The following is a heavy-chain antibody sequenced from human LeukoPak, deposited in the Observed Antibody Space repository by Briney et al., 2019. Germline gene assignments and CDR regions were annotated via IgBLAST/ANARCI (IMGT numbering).Heavy chain of an antibody. CDR3: ARVGDIAARAFDY. D-gene: IGHD6-6*01. J-gene: IGHJ4*02. Sequence: GEGLRLGCAASGFTFSRYTMDWVRQAPRKGLEWVSSISSSSYIYYADSVKGRFTISRDNAKNSLYLQMNSLRADDTAVYYCARVGDIAARAFDYWGQGTLVTVSS. CDR2: ISSSSYI. CDR1: GFTFSRYT. V-gene: IGHV3-21*01.